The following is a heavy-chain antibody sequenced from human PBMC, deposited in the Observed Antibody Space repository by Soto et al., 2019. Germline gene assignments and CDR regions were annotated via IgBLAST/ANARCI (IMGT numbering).Heavy chain of an antibody. CDR2: INHSGST. J-gene: IGHJ5*02. CDR3: ARGDGGSVTRLVVVPAAIKGSWFDP. CDR1: GGSFSGYY. Sequence: QVQLQQWGAGLLKPSETLSLTCAVYGGSFSGYYWSWIRQPPGKGLEWIGEINHSGSTNYNPSLKSRVTISVDTSKNQFSLKLSSVTAADTAVYYCARGDGGSVTRLVVVPAAIKGSWFDPWGQGTLVTVSS. V-gene: IGHV4-34*01. D-gene: IGHD2-2*01.